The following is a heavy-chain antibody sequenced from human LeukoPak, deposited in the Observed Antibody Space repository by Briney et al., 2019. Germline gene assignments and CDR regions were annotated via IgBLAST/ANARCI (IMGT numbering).Heavy chain of an antibody. J-gene: IGHJ4*02. CDR1: GFTFDDYA. CDR2: NSGDGGST. Sequence: GGSLRLSCAASGFTFDDYAMHWVRQAPGKGLEWVSLNSGDGGSTYYADSVKGRFTISRDNSKNSLYLQMNSLTTEDTALYYCAKDRGGYSYAADYWGQGTLVTVSS. D-gene: IGHD5-18*01. CDR3: AKDRGGYSYAADY. V-gene: IGHV3-43*02.